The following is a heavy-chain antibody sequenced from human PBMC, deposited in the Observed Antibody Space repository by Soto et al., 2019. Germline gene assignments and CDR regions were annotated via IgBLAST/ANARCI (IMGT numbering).Heavy chain of an antibody. D-gene: IGHD4-17*01. Sequence: PGESLKISWKGSGYSFTSYWIVWVRQMPGKGLEWMGIIYPGDSDTRYSPSFQGQVTISADKSISTAYLQWSSLKASDTAMYYCARRVTTAYWYFDLWGRGTLVTVSS. CDR3: ARRVTTAYWYFDL. CDR1: GYSFTSYW. J-gene: IGHJ2*01. CDR2: IYPGDSDT. V-gene: IGHV5-51*01.